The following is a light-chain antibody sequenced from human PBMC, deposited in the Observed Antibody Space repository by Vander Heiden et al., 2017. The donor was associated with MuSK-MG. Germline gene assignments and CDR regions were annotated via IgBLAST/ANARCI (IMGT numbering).Light chain of an antibody. J-gene: IGKJ4*01. CDR3: QHRNTGLT. CDR1: QSVSTY. CDR2: DAS. V-gene: IGKV3-11*01. Sequence: EIVLTQSPATLSLSPGERATLSCRASQSVSTYLAWYRQKPGQAPRLLIYDASKRAAGIPDRFSGSGSGTDFTLTSSSLEPEDFAVYYWQHRNTGLTFGGGTKVEIK.